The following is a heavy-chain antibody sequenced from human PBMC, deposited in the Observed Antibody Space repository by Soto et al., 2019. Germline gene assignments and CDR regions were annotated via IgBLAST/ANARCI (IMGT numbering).Heavy chain of an antibody. J-gene: IGHJ6*02. CDR1: GGTFSSYA. V-gene: IGHV1-69*01. Sequence: QVQLVQSGAEVKKPGSSVKVSCKASGGTFSSYAISWVRQAPGQGLEWMGGIIPIFGTANYAQKFQGRVTITADESTSTAYMELSSLRSEDTALYYCARANTGALYYYYYGMDVWGQGTTVTVSS. D-gene: IGHD3-10*01. CDR2: IIPIFGTA. CDR3: ARANTGALYYYYYGMDV.